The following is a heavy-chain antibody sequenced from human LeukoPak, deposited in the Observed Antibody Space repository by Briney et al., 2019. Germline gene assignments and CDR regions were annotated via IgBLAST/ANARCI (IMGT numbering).Heavy chain of an antibody. J-gene: IGHJ5*02. CDR2: SSSSGRTI. CDR3: AKTRSRNMLTFGGVENWFDP. CDR1: GFTFSSYE. D-gene: IGHD3-16*01. Sequence: GGSLRLSCAASGFTFSSYEMNWVRQAPGKGLEWVSYSSSSGRTIYYADSVKGRFTISRDSSKNTLYLQMNSLRAEDTAVYYCAKTRSRNMLTFGGVENWFDPWGQGTLVTVSS. V-gene: IGHV3-48*03.